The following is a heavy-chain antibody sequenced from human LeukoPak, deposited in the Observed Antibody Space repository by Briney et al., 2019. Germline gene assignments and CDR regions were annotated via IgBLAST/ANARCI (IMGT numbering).Heavy chain of an antibody. D-gene: IGHD6-13*01. J-gene: IGHJ5*02. CDR1: GGSISSGAYY. Sequence: SETLSLTCTVSGGSISSGAYYWSWIRQPPGKALEWIGYIYYSGSTYYNPSLKSRVTISVDTSKNQFSLKLSSVTAADTAVYYCATDHLATAGYNWFDPWGQGTLVTVSS. V-gene: IGHV4-30-4*01. CDR2: IYYSGST. CDR3: ATDHLATAGYNWFDP.